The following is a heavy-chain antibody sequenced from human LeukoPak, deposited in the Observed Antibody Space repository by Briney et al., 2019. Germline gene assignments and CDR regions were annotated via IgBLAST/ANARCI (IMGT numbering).Heavy chain of an antibody. CDR1: GGSISSGSYY. D-gene: IGHD1-14*01. V-gene: IGHV4-61*02. Sequence: SQTLSLTCTVSGGSISSGSYYWSWIRQPAGKGLEWIGRIYPSESPNYNPSLKSRVTISVDTSKNYSSLRLSSVTAADTAVYYCARLNSHHLRPRFDYWGQGILVTVSS. J-gene: IGHJ4*02. CDR2: IYPSESP. CDR3: ARLNSHHLRPRFDY.